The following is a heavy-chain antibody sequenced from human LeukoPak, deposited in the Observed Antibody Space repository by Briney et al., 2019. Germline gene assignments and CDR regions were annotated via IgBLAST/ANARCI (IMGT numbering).Heavy chain of an antibody. CDR2: IIPILGIA. D-gene: IGHD6-13*01. J-gene: IGHJ4*02. V-gene: IGHV1-69*02. Sequence: SVKVSCKASGGTFSSYTISWVRQAPGQGLEWMGRIIPILGIANYAQKFQGRVTITADKSTSTAYMELSSLRSEDTAVYYCASLRHIAASPTLDYWGQGTLVTVSS. CDR3: ASLRHIAASPTLDY. CDR1: GGTFSSYT.